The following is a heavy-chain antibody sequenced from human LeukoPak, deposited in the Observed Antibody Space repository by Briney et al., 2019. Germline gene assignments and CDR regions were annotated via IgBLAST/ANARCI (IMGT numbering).Heavy chain of an antibody. CDR2: IWYDGSNK. V-gene: IGHV3-33*06. Sequence: GGSLRLSCAASGFTFSSYGMHWVRQAPGKGLEWVAVIWYDGSNKYYADSVKGRFTISRDNSKNTLYLQMNSLRVEDTAVYYCAKDTGQYQYYFDYWGQGTLVTVSS. D-gene: IGHD3-10*01. CDR1: GFTFSSYG. CDR3: AKDTGQYQYYFDY. J-gene: IGHJ4*02.